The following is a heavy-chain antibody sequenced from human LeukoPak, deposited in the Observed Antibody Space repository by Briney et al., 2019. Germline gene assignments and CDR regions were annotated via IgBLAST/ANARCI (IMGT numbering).Heavy chain of an antibody. V-gene: IGHV3-23*01. D-gene: IGHD2-15*01. J-gene: IGHJ4*02. Sequence: GGSLRLSCAASGFTFSSYAMSWVRLAPGKGLEWVSGISDSGDSTYYADSVKGRFTISRDNSKNTLYLQMNSLRAEDTAVYYCARCYCSGGTCRDDYWGQGTLVTVSS. CDR3: ARCYCSGGTCRDDY. CDR2: ISDSGDST. CDR1: GFTFSSYA.